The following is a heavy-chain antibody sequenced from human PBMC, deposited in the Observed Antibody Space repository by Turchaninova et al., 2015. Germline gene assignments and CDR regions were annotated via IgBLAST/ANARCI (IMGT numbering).Heavy chain of an antibody. Sequence: EVQLVQSGAEVKKSGESLKISCKGSGYSFTTYWIGWVRQMPGKGLEWVGIVYPGDPDARYSPSFQGRVTISVDKSISTAYLQWNSLKTSDTAIYYCARQVILDFWGQGTLVTVSS. CDR2: VYPGDPDA. CDR3: ARQVILDF. V-gene: IGHV5-51*01. CDR1: GYSFTTYW. D-gene: IGHD3-16*02. J-gene: IGHJ4*02.